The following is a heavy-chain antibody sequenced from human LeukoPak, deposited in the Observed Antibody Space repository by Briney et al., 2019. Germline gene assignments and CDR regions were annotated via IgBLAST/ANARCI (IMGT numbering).Heavy chain of an antibody. J-gene: IGHJ4*02. Sequence: GGSLRLSCAASGFTFSSYWMHWVRQAPGKGLVWVSRINSDGSSTSYADSVKGRFTISRDNAKNTLYLQMNSLRAEDTAVYYCARDPPAPYCSGGSCYYFDFWGQGTLVTVSS. CDR2: INSDGSST. CDR1: GFTFSSYW. CDR3: ARDPPAPYCSGGSCYYFDF. D-gene: IGHD2-15*01. V-gene: IGHV3-74*01.